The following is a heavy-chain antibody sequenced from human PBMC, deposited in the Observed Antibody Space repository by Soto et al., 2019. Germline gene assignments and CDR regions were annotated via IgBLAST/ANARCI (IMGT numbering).Heavy chain of an antibody. D-gene: IGHD1-26*01. Sequence: GGSLRLSCSASGFTFSSYAMHWVRQAPGKGLEYVSAISSNGGSTYYADSVKGRFTISRDNAKNSLYLQMNSLRAEDTAVYYCARTQGPAGSYYQNAYYYYYGMDVWGQGTTVTVSS. CDR2: ISSNGGST. CDR1: GFTFSSYA. CDR3: ARTQGPAGSYYQNAYYYYYGMDV. V-gene: IGHV3-64*04. J-gene: IGHJ6*02.